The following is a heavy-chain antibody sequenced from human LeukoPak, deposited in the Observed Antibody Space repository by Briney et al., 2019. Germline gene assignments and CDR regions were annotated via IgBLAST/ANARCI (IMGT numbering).Heavy chain of an antibody. Sequence: SETLSLTCSVSDGSINSYYWNWIRRPPGKGLEWIGYIYYNGNTNYSPSLKSRVTMSVDTSKNLFSLKVSSVTAADTAVYYCAXGRSNYYGMDVWGQGTTVTVSS. CDR3: AXGRSNYYGMDV. J-gene: IGHJ6*02. V-gene: IGHV4-59*01. CDR2: IYYNGNT. D-gene: IGHD1-26*01. CDR1: DGSINSYY.